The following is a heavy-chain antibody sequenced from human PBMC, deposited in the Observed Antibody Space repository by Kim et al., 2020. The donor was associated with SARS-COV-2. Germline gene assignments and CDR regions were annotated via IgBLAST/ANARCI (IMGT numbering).Heavy chain of an antibody. CDR1: EFTVSGNY. Sequence: GGSLRLSCAASEFTVSGNYMSWVRQPPGKGLEWVSIIYGSDVTYYADSVKGRFTISRDNSKNTLYLQMNRLRVDDTAIYYCVGSWRLGYSTGWYFDYWGQGSLVTGSS. V-gene: IGHV3-53*01. J-gene: IGHJ4*02. CDR2: IYGSDVT. CDR3: VGSWRLGYSTGWYFDY. D-gene: IGHD6-19*01.